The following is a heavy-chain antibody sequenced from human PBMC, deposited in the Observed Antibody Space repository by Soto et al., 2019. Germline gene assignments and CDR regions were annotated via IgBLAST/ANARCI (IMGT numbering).Heavy chain of an antibody. CDR2: IKQDGSEK. J-gene: IGHJ5*02. Sequence: EVQLVESGGGLVQPGGSLRLSCAASGFTFSTSWMNWVRQAPGKGLEWVADIKQDGSEKYYVDSLKGRFTVSRDNAKNSLYLQMNSLTAVDTAVYYCARGDYFDRRFDAWGQGTLVTVSS. CDR3: ARGDYFDRRFDA. D-gene: IGHD3-22*01. V-gene: IGHV3-7*03. CDR1: GFTFSTSW.